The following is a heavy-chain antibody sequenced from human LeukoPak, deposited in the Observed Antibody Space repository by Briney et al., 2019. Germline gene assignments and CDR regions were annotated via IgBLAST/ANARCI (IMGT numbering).Heavy chain of an antibody. J-gene: IGHJ4*02. D-gene: IGHD6-19*01. CDR1: GYTFTSYG. V-gene: IGHV1-18*01. Sequence: ASVKVSCKASGYTFTSYGISWVRQAPGQGLEWMGWISACNGNTNYAQKLQGRVTMTTDTSTSTASMELRSLRSDDTAVYYCARDFRVWQWLVLGYWGQGTLVTVSS. CDR3: ARDFRVWQWLVLGY. CDR2: ISACNGNT.